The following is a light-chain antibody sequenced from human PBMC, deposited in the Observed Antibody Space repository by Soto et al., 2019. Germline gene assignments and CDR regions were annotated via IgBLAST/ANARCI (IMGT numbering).Light chain of an antibody. CDR3: QQYNNWPYT. CDR2: GAS. V-gene: IGKV3-15*01. CDR1: QSVSSN. Sequence: EIGMTQSPATLSVSPGERATLSCRASQSVSSNLAWYQQKPGQAPRLLISGASTRATGISARFSGSGSGTEFTLTISSLQSEDFAVYYCQQYNNWPYTFGQGTKLEIK. J-gene: IGKJ2*01.